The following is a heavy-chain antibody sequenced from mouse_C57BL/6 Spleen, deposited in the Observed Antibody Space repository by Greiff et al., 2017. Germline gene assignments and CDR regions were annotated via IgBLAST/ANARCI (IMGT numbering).Heavy chain of an antibody. D-gene: IGHD2-4*01. CDR1: GFTFSSYG. V-gene: IGHV5-6*01. CDR2: ISSGGSYT. J-gene: IGHJ1*03. CDR3: ARHEGDYDWYWYFDV. Sequence: EVMLVESGGDLVKPGGSLKLSCAASGFTFSSYGMSWVRQTPDKRLEWVATISSGGSYTYYPDSVKGRFTISRDNAKNTLYLQMSSLKSEDTAMYYCARHEGDYDWYWYFDVWGTGTTVTVSS.